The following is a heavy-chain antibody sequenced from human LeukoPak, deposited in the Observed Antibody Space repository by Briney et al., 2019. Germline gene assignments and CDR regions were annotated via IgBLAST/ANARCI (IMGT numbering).Heavy chain of an antibody. Sequence: GGSLRLSCAASGFTFSSYAMSWVRQAPGKGLEWVSSISGSDGTTYYADSVKGRFTISRDNSKYALSLQMNSLRDDDTAVYYCAKEFGRVAATARDYWGQGTLVTVSS. CDR2: ISGSDGTT. CDR3: AKEFGRVAATARDY. J-gene: IGHJ4*02. D-gene: IGHD2-15*01. V-gene: IGHV3-23*01. CDR1: GFTFSSYA.